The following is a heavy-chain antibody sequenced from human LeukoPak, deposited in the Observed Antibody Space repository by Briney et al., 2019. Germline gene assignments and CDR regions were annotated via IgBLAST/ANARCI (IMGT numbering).Heavy chain of an antibody. V-gene: IGHV4-34*01. CDR3: ARMGLYDSSGYFDY. CDR1: GGSFSGYY. J-gene: IGHJ4*02. Sequence: SETLSLTCAVYGGSFSGYYWSWIRQPPGKGLEWIGEINHSGSTNYNPSLKSRVTISVDTSKNQFSLKLSSVTAADTAVYYCARMGLYDSSGYFDYWGQGTLVTVSS. CDR2: INHSGST. D-gene: IGHD3-22*01.